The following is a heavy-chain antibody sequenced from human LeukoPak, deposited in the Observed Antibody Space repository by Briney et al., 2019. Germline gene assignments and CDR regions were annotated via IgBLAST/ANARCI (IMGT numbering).Heavy chain of an antibody. CDR1: GGTFSSYA. D-gene: IGHD2-15*01. CDR2: IIPIFGTA. V-gene: IGHV1-69*13. J-gene: IGHJ6*02. CDR3: ARDHCGCSGGSCYCHYYYGMDV. Sequence: SVKVSCKASGGTFSSYAISWVRQAPGQGLEWMGGIIPIFGTANYAQKFQGRVTITADESTSTAYMELSSLRSEDTAVYYCARDHCGCSGGSCYCHYYYGMDVWGQGTTVTVSS.